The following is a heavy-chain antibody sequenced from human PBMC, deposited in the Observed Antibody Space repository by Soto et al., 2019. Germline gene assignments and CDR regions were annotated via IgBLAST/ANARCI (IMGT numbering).Heavy chain of an antibody. D-gene: IGHD3-22*01. Sequence: SVKVSCKSSGCTFSSYTISCVRQAPGQGLEWMGRIIPVLGIANYAQKFQGRVTITADKSTSTAYMELSSLRSEDTAVYYCAKAYDSSLYGMDVWGQGTTVTVSS. V-gene: IGHV1-69*02. CDR2: IIPVLGIA. CDR3: AKAYDSSLYGMDV. J-gene: IGHJ6*02. CDR1: GCTFSSYT.